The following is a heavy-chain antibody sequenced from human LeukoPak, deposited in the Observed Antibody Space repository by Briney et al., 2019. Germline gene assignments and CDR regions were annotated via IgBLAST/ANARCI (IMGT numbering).Heavy chain of an antibody. CDR2: ISSSSSYI. Sequence: GGSLRLSCAASGFTVSSNYMSWVRQAPGKGLEWVSSISSSSSYIYYADSVKGRFTISRDNAKNSLYLQMNSLRAEDTAVYYCAREDIVATMTFDYWGQGTLVTVSS. D-gene: IGHD5-12*01. J-gene: IGHJ4*02. V-gene: IGHV3-21*01. CDR3: AREDIVATMTFDY. CDR1: GFTVSSNY.